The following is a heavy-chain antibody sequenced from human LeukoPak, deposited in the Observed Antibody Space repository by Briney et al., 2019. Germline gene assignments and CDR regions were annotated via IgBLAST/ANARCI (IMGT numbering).Heavy chain of an antibody. V-gene: IGHV3-30*02. CDR2: IRYDGSNK. CDR3: AKGEDCSSTSCAPFDG. J-gene: IGHJ5*02. CDR1: GFTFSSYG. D-gene: IGHD2-2*01. Sequence: PGGSLRLSCAASGFTFSSYGMHWVRQAPGKGLGWVAFIRYDGSNKYYADSVKGRFTISRDNSKNTLYLQMNSLRAEDTAVYYCAKGEDCSSTSCAPFDGWGQASLVTVSS.